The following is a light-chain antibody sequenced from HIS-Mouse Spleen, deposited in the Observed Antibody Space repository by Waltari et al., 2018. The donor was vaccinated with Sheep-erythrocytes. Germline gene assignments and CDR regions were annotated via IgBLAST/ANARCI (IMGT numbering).Light chain of an antibody. V-gene: IGLV1-44*01. Sequence: QSVLTQPPSASGTPGQRVTISCSGISSNIGSNTVNWYQQLPGTAPKLLIYSNNQRPSGVPDRFSGSKSGTSASLAISGLQSEDEADYYCAAWDDSLNVHVVFGGGTKLTVL. CDR3: AAWDDSLNVHVV. CDR1: SSNIGSNT. J-gene: IGLJ2*01. CDR2: SNN.